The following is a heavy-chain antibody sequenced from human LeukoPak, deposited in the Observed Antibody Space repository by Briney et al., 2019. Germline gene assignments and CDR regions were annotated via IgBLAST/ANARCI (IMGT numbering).Heavy chain of an antibody. CDR2: ISYDGTNK. J-gene: IGHJ4*02. CDR3: TRDFPVAGSYYFDY. D-gene: IGHD6-19*01. CDR1: GFPFNTYG. V-gene: IGHV3-30*03. Sequence: PGGSLRLSCAASGFPFNTYGMHWVRQAPGKGLEWVAVISYDGTNKFYADSVKGRFTISRDNSRNTVYLQVNRLRVEDTAVYYCTRDFPVAGSYYFDYWGQGTLVTVSS.